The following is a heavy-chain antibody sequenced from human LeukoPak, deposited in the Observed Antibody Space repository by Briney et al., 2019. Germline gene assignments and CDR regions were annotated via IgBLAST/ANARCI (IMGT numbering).Heavy chain of an antibody. V-gene: IGHV3-7*01. CDR3: ARRTPGFSIFWSGYPHSCIDP. Sequence: PGGSLRLSCAASGFTFSSYWMSWVRQAPGKGLEWVANIKQDGSEKYYVDSVKGRFTISRDNAKNSLYLQMNSLRAEDTAVYYCARRTPGFSIFWSGYPHSCIDPWGQGTLVTVSS. J-gene: IGHJ5*02. CDR2: IKQDGSEK. CDR1: GFTFSSYW. D-gene: IGHD3-3*01.